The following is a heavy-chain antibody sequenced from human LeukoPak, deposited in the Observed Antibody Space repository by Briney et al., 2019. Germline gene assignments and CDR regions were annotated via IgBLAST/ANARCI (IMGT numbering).Heavy chain of an antibody. V-gene: IGHV3-23*01. CDR1: GFTFSSYG. CDR2: ISGSGGST. J-gene: IGHJ4*02. CDR3: AKDWSGWYQDPDY. Sequence: PGGSLRLSCAASGFTFSSYGMSWVRQAPGKGLEWVSAISGSGGSTYYADSVKGRFTISRGNSKNTLYLQMNSLRAEDTAVYYCAKDWSGWYQDPDYWGQGTLVTVSS. D-gene: IGHD6-19*01.